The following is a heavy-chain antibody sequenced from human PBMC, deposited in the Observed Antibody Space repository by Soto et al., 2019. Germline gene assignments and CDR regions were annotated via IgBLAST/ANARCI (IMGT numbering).Heavy chain of an antibody. CDR2: INPNSGGT. J-gene: IGHJ6*04. D-gene: IGHD4-4*01. Sequence: ASVKVSCKASGCTFTGYYMHWVRQAPGQGLEWMGWINPNSGGTNYAQKFQGWVTMTRDTSISTAYMELSRLRSDDTAVYYCARDPPTTVTPSLVATSSSGMDAWAKGNALPFSS. CDR3: ARDPPTTVTPSLVATSSSGMDA. CDR1: GCTFTGYY. V-gene: IGHV1-2*04.